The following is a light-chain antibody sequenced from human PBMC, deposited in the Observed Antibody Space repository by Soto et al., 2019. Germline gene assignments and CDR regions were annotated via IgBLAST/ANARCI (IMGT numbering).Light chain of an antibody. CDR1: QSISAW. Sequence: DIQMTHSPSSLSASVVDIFTITCRASQSISAWLAWYQQKPGKAPKLLIYDASNLESGVPSRFSGSGSGTEFTLTISNLQPDDFATYYCQQYENYWTFGQGTKVDIK. CDR3: QQYENYWT. V-gene: IGKV1-5*01. J-gene: IGKJ1*01. CDR2: DAS.